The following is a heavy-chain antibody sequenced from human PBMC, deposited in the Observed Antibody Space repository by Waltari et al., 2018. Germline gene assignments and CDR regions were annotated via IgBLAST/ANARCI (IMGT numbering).Heavy chain of an antibody. CDR3: ARVSRYYDILTGYYRAFDY. Sequence: QVQLQQWGAGLLKPSETLSLTCAVYGGSFSGYYWSWNREPPGKWLEWIGEINHSGSTNYNPSLKSRVTISVDTSKNQFSLKLSSVTAADTAVYYCARVSRYYDILTGYYRAFDYWGQGTLVTVSS. CDR1: GGSFSGYY. J-gene: IGHJ4*02. D-gene: IGHD3-9*01. CDR2: INHSGST. V-gene: IGHV4-34*01.